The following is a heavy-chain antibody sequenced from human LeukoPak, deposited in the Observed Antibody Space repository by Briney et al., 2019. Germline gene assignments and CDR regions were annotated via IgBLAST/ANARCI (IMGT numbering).Heavy chain of an antibody. Sequence: PSETLSLTCTVSGGSIDSSSYYWDWIRQPPGKGLEWLGNIYYSGTTFYTSSLKSRVTISTDMSKNQFSLKLSSVTAADTAMYYCARLYYYDTSGPPLWGQGTLVTVSS. CDR1: GGSIDSSSYY. CDR3: ARLYYYDTSGPPL. V-gene: IGHV4-39*01. D-gene: IGHD3-22*01. J-gene: IGHJ4*02. CDR2: IYYSGTT.